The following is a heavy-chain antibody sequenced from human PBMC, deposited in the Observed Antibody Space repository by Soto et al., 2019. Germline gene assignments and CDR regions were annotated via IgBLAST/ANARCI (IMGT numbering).Heavy chain of an antibody. J-gene: IGHJ4*02. Sequence: EVQLLESGGGLVQPGGSLRLSCTASGFTFSSYAMSWVRQTPGKGLEWVSTSSGTGGSTFYADSVKGRFTISRDNSRNMLYLQMNSLRAEDTAVYSCAKHFSNTLYPFAYWGQGTLVTVSS. CDR2: SSGTGGST. CDR3: AKHFSNTLYPFAY. D-gene: IGHD4-4*01. CDR1: GFTFSSYA. V-gene: IGHV3-23*01.